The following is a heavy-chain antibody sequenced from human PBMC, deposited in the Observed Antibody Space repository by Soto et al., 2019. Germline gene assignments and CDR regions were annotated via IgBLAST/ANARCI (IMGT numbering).Heavy chain of an antibody. J-gene: IGHJ6*02. CDR2: IIPIFGTA. CDR1: GGTFSSYA. Sequence: QVQLVQSGAEVKKPGSSVKVSCKASGGTFSSYAISWVRQAPGQGLEWMGGIIPIFGTANYAQKFQGRVTITADESTSTAYLGRSGLRSEDTAVYYCAGFPDVMVTFWGAVYGMDVWGQGTTVTDSS. D-gene: IGHD3-16*01. CDR3: AGFPDVMVTFWGAVYGMDV. V-gene: IGHV1-69*01.